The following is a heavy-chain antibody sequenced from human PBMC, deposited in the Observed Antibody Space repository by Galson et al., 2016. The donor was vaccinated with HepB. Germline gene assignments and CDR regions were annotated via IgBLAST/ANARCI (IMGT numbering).Heavy chain of an antibody. CDR1: GFTFGRYA. Sequence: SLRLSCAASGFTFGRYAMSWARQAPGKGLEWVSAISGDGGSTYYAGSVQGRFTSSRDRSTNTMYLQMNSLRTDDTAVYYCARFTQEWLDRVYYFDYWGQGTTVTVST. CDR2: ISGDGGST. D-gene: IGHD6-19*01. CDR3: ARFTQEWLDRVYYFDY. V-gene: IGHV3-23*01. J-gene: IGHJ4*02.